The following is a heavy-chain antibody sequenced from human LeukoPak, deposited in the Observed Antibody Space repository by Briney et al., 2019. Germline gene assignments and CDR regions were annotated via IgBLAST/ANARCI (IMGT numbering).Heavy chain of an antibody. D-gene: IGHD5-12*01. Sequence: SQTLSLTCTVSGGSISSGAYYWSWIRQHPGKGLEWIGYIYYSGSTYYNPSLKSRVTISVDMSKNQLSLKLSSVTAADTAVYYCANSGYDRVKCVNWGQGTLVTVSS. J-gene: IGHJ4*02. CDR1: GGSISSGAYY. CDR3: ANSGYDRVKCVN. V-gene: IGHV4-31*03. CDR2: IYYSGST.